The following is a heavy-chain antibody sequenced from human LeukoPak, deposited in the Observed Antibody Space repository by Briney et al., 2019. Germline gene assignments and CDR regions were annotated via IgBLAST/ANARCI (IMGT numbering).Heavy chain of an antibody. CDR2: IYYSGST. Sequence: SETLSLTCTVSGGSISSYYWSWIRQPPGKGLEWIGYIYYSGSTKYNPALKSRVTISIDSSKNQFSLNLSSVTAADTAVYYCAALFDYDTSGYSPWGQGTLVTVSS. J-gene: IGHJ5*02. D-gene: IGHD3-22*01. CDR1: GGSISSYY. V-gene: IGHV4-59*13. CDR3: AALFDYDTSGYSP.